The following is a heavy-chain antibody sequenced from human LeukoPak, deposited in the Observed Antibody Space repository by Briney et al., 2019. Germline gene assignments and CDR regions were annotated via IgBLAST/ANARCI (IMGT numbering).Heavy chain of an antibody. J-gene: IGHJ4*02. CDR1: GFIFSSYG. Sequence: PGGSLRLSCAAPGFIFSSYGMSWVRQAPGKGLEWVSAISGSGGSTHYADSVKGRFTISRDNSKNTLYLQMNSLRAEDTAVYYCAKGPLDHIHGTHYFDYWGQGTLVTVSS. CDR2: ISGSGGST. V-gene: IGHV3-23*01. D-gene: IGHD1-14*01. CDR3: AKGPLDHIHGTHYFDY.